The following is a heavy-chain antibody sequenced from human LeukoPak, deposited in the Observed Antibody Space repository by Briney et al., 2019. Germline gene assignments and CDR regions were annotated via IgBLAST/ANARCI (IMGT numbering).Heavy chain of an antibody. Sequence: ASVKVSCKASGYTFTGYYMHWVRQAPGQGLEWMGWINPNSGGTNYAQKFQGRVTMTRDTSISTAYMELSGLRSDDTAVYYCARIPRYPIIRAFDIWGQGTMVTVSS. CDR1: GYTFTGYY. V-gene: IGHV1-2*02. CDR2: INPNSGGT. J-gene: IGHJ3*02. CDR3: ARIPRYPIIRAFDI. D-gene: IGHD1-1*01.